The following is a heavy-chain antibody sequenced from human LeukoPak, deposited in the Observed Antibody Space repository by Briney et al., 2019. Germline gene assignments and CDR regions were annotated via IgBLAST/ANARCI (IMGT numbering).Heavy chain of an antibody. J-gene: IGHJ6*03. CDR1: GFTFDDYA. CDR2: ISWNSGSI. CDR3: AKVNGDHPYYYYMDV. V-gene: IGHV3-9*01. D-gene: IGHD1-1*01. Sequence: GGSLRLSCAASGFTFDDYAMHWVRQAPGKGLEWVSGISWNSGSIGYADSVKGRFTISRDNAKNSLYLQMNSPRAEDTALYYCAKVNGDHPYYYYMDVWGKGTTVTVSS.